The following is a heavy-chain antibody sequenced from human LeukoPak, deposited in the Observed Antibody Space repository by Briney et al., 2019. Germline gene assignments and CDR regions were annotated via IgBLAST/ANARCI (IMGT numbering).Heavy chain of an antibody. D-gene: IGHD4-17*01. Sequence: SQTLSLTCTVSGGSISSGSYYWSWIRQPAGKGLEWIGRIYTSGSTNYNPSLKSRVTISVDASKNQFSLKLSSVTAADTAVYYCARDITADYGDYYFDYWGQGTLVTVSS. J-gene: IGHJ4*02. V-gene: IGHV4-61*02. CDR1: GGSISSGSYY. CDR2: IYTSGST. CDR3: ARDITADYGDYYFDY.